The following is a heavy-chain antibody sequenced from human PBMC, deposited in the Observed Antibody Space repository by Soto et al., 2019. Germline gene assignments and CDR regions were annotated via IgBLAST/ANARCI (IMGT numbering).Heavy chain of an antibody. D-gene: IGHD3-22*01. CDR2: IFPSDSDT. Sequence: GESLKISCRTSGYKFTSYWIAWVRQMPGKGLEWMGIIFPSDSDTRYSPSFQGQVTISADRSTSTVFLQWASLKASDTAVYFCVSKDKSGYFNLFDPWGQGTLVTVS. V-gene: IGHV5-51*01. CDR1: GYKFTSYW. CDR3: VSKDKSGYFNLFDP. J-gene: IGHJ5*02.